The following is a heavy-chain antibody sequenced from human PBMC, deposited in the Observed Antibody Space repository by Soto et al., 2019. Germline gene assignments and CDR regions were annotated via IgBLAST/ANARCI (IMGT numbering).Heavy chain of an antibody. Sequence: GGSLRLSCAASGFTFSSYAMSWVRQAPGKGLEWVSAISGSGGSTYYADSVKGRFTISRDNSKNTLYLQMNSLRAEDTAVYYCARDRNSYSSGWFADAFDIWGQGTMVTVSS. CDR2: ISGSGGST. V-gene: IGHV3-23*01. D-gene: IGHD6-19*01. J-gene: IGHJ3*02. CDR3: ARDRNSYSSGWFADAFDI. CDR1: GFTFSSYA.